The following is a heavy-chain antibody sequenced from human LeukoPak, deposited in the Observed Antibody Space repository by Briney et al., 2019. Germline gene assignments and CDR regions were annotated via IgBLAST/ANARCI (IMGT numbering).Heavy chain of an antibody. CDR2: ISGSGGST. Sequence: GGSLRLSCAASGFTFSSYAMSWVRQAPGKGLEWVSAISGSGGSTYYADSVKGRFTISRDNSKNTLYLQMNSLKASDTAMYYCASPGSSSSALDWGQGTLVTVSS. CDR1: GFTFSSYA. CDR3: ASPGSSSSALD. J-gene: IGHJ4*02. V-gene: IGHV3-23*01. D-gene: IGHD6-6*01.